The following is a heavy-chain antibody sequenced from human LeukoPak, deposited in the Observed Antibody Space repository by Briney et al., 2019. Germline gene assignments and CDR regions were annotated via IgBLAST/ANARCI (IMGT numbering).Heavy chain of an antibody. Sequence: GGSLRLSCAASGFTFSSYAMSWVRQAPGKGLEWVSAISGSGGSTYYADSVKGRFTISRDNSKNTLYPQMNSLRAEDTAVYYCASCTTDEFDYWGQGTLVTVSS. CDR1: GFTFSSYA. V-gene: IGHV3-23*01. J-gene: IGHJ4*02. CDR2: ISGSGGST. CDR3: ASCTTDEFDY. D-gene: IGHD2-8*01.